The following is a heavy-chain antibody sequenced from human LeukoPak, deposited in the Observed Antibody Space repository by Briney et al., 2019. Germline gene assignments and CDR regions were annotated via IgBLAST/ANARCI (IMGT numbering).Heavy chain of an antibody. V-gene: IGHV3-33*01. J-gene: IGHJ4*02. CDR1: GFTFSSYG. Sequence: GSLRLPCAASGFTFSSYGMHWVRQAPGKGLEGVAVIWYDGSNKYYADSVKGRFTISRDNSKNTLYLQMNSLRAEDTAVYYCARDWVAAAGDYWGQGTLVTVSS. CDR2: IWYDGSNK. CDR3: ARDWVAAAGDY. D-gene: IGHD6-13*01.